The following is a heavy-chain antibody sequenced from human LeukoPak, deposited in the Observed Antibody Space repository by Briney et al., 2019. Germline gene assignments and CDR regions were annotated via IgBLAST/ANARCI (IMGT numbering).Heavy chain of an antibody. CDR2: IIPILGIA. Sequence: ASVKVSCKASGGTFSSYAISWVRQAPGQGLEWMGRIIPILGIANYAQKFQGRVTITADKSTSTAYMELSSLRSEDTAVYYCARDDPLELLHHLSYYYYGMDVWGQGTTVTVSS. CDR3: ARDDPLELLHHLSYYYYGMDV. V-gene: IGHV1-69*04. J-gene: IGHJ6*02. CDR1: GGTFSSYA. D-gene: IGHD1-26*01.